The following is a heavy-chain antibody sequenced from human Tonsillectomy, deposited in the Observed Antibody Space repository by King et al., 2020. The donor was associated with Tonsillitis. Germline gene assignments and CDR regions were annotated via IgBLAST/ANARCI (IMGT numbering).Heavy chain of an antibody. D-gene: IGHD3-22*01. V-gene: IGHV3-23*04. CDR3: AKDTSYYDSSGYSN. J-gene: IGHJ4*02. CDR2: ITGSGGST. Sequence: EVQLVESGGGLVQPWGSLRLSCAASGFTFSSYAMSWVRQAPGKGLEWVSTITGSGGSTYYADSVKGRFTISRDNSKNTLYLQMNSLRAEDTAVYYCAKDTSYYDSSGYSNWGQGTLVTVSS. CDR1: GFTFSSYA.